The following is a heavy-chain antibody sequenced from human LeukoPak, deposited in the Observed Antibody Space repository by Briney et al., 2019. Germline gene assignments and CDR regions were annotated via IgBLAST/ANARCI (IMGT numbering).Heavy chain of an antibody. J-gene: IGHJ4*02. D-gene: IGHD6-19*01. CDR2: INPNSGGT. CDR1: GYTFTDYH. Sequence: ASVKVSCKASGYTFTDYHIHWVRQAPGQGLEWMGWINPNSGGTNYAEKFHGRLTTTRDTSISTAFMELSGLRSDDTAVYYCTRFRHVAVAGTPHSDYWGQGALVTVSS. V-gene: IGHV1-2*02. CDR3: TRFRHVAVAGTPHSDY.